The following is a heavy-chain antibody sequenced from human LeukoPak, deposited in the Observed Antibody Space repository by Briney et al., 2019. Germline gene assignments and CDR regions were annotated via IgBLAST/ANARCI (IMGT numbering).Heavy chain of an antibody. Sequence: GGTLRLSCAASGFTFSSYGTHWVRQAPGKGLEWVAVTSYDGSNKYYADSVKGRFTISRDNSKNTLYLQMNSLRAEDTAVYYCAKDPREYDSSGYCDYWGQGTLVTVSS. D-gene: IGHD3-22*01. CDR1: GFTFSSYG. CDR3: AKDPREYDSSGYCDY. CDR2: TSYDGSNK. V-gene: IGHV3-30*18. J-gene: IGHJ4*02.